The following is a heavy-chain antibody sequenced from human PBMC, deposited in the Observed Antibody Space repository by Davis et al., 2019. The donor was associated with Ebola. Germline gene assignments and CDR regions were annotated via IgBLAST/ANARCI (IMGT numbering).Heavy chain of an antibody. J-gene: IGHJ4*02. CDR3: ARALRGYNYGFNY. CDR2: IHHSGST. Sequence: MPSETLSLTCGVYGGSLSGYYWSWIRQTPGKGLEWIGEIHHSGSTNYNPSLKSRVTISVDTFKNQFSLKLSSVTAADTAVYYCARALRGYNYGFNYWGQGTLVTVSS. D-gene: IGHD5-18*01. CDR1: GGSLSGYY. V-gene: IGHV4-34*01.